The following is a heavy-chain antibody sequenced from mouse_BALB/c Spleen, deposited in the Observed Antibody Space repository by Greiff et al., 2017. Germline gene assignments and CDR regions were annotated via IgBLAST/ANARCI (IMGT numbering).Heavy chain of an antibody. CDR1: GYSFTSYY. D-gene: IGHD1-2*01. CDR3: ASGLRLLGYFDY. J-gene: IGHJ2*01. V-gene: IGHV1-66*01. Sequence: VQLQQSGPELVKPGASVKISCKASGYSFTSYYIHWVKQRPGQGLEWIGWIFPGSGNTKYNEKFKGKATLTADTSSSTAYMQLSSLTSEDSAVYFCASGLRLLGYFDYWGQGTTLTVSS. CDR2: IFPGSGNT.